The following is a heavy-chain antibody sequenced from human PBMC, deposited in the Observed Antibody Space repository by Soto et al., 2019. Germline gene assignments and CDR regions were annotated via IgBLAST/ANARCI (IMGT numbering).Heavy chain of an antibody. Sequence: EVQLVESGGGLVQPGGSLKLSCAASGFTFSGSAMHWVRQASGKGLEWVGRIISKVNNYATTYAASVKGRFTISRDNSKKTAYLHMNSLKTEDTAVYYCHPGLLSDTAMVDWGQGTLVTVSS. V-gene: IGHV3-73*01. CDR2: IISKVNNYAT. J-gene: IGHJ4*02. CDR1: GFTFSGSA. D-gene: IGHD5-18*01. CDR3: HPGLLSDTAMVD.